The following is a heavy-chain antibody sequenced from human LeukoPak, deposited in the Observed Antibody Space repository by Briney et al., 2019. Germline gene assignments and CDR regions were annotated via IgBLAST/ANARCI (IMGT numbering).Heavy chain of an antibody. D-gene: IGHD1-26*01. CDR1: GHTFTNYD. Sequence: ASVKVSCKASGHTFTNYDINWVRQATGQGLEWMGWMSPKSGNTDYAQKFQGRVTMTRNTSISTAYMELSSLRSEDTAVYYCARSIRSYSAHWGQGTLVTVSS. CDR3: ARSIRSYSAH. V-gene: IGHV1-8*01. J-gene: IGHJ4*02. CDR2: MSPKSGNT.